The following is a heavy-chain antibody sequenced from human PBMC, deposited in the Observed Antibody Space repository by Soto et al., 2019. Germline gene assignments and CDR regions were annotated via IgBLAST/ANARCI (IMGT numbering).Heavy chain of an antibody. CDR1: GYTFINHG. CDR2: VSGSNGNT. Sequence: QVQLVQSEAEVKKPGASVKVSCEASGYTFINHGISWVRQAPGQGLEWMGWVSGSNGNTKYAQKFQGRVTMTTETSTSTAHMELRNLRSDDTAVYFCARDFYPLAYYFDPWGQGTRSPSPQ. V-gene: IGHV1-18*04. CDR3: ARDFYPLAYYFDP. J-gene: IGHJ4*02.